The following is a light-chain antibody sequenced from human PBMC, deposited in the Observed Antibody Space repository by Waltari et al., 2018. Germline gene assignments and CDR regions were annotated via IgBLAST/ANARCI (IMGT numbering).Light chain of an antibody. CDR2: KTF. J-gene: IGKJ2*03. CDR1: QSISTL. V-gene: IGKV1-5*03. CDR3: QQYSSSSMFS. Sequence: DIQMTQSPSTLSASVGDRVTITCRASQSISTLLALFQQKPGNPPKLLIYKTFNLERGVPARFSGSGSGTEFTLTITSLQPDDFATYYCQQYSSSSMFSFGQGTKLEIK.